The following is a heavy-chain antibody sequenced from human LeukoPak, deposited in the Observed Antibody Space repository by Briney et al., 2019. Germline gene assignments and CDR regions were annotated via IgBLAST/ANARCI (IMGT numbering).Heavy chain of an antibody. CDR2: ISSSGSTI. CDR3: ARDLYYYGSGSYVPGLPDY. Sequence: GGSLRLSCAASGFTFGSYEMNWVRQAPGKGLEWLSYISSSGSTIYYADSVKGRFTISKDNAKKSLYLQMNSLRVEDTAVYYCARDLYYYGSGSYVPGLPDYWGQGTLVTVSS. CDR1: GFTFGSYE. J-gene: IGHJ4*02. V-gene: IGHV3-48*03. D-gene: IGHD3-10*01.